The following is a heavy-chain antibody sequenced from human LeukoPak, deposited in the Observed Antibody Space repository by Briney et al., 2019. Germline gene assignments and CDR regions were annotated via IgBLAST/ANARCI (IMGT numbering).Heavy chain of an antibody. CDR2: IRNDGTIK. V-gene: IGHV3-30*02. J-gene: IGHJ4*02. D-gene: IGHD6-13*01. CDR1: GFTFSSYG. Sequence: PGGSLRLSCAASGFTFSSYGMHWVRQAPGKGLGWVAFIRNDGTIKYYADSVKGRFTISRDNSKNTLYLQMNSLRAEDTAVYYCAKTGSSSWGYFDYWGQGTLVTVSS. CDR3: AKTGSSSWGYFDY.